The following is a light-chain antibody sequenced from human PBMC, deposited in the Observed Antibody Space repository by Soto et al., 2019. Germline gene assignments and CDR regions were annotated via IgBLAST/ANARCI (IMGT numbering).Light chain of an antibody. CDR1: SSDVGGYNY. V-gene: IGLV2-11*01. Sequence: QSVLTQPRSVSGSPGQSVTISCTGTSSDVGGYNYVSWYQQHPGKAPKLMIYDVSKRPSGVPDRFSGSKSGNTASLTISGLHSEDEADYYCSSYAGSYTYVFATGTKVTVL. J-gene: IGLJ1*01. CDR2: DVS. CDR3: SSYAGSYTYV.